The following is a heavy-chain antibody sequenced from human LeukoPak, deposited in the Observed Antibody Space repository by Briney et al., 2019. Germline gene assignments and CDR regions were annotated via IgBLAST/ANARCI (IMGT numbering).Heavy chain of an antibody. Sequence: PGGSLRLSCAASGFTFSCYAMSWVRQAPGKGLEWVSAISGSGGSTYYADSVKGRFTISRDNSKNTLYLQMNSLRAEDTAVYYCAKAGIAVAGPDEGYFDYWGQGTLVTVSS. V-gene: IGHV3-23*01. CDR1: GFTFSCYA. D-gene: IGHD6-19*01. CDR2: ISGSGGST. CDR3: AKAGIAVAGPDEGYFDY. J-gene: IGHJ4*02.